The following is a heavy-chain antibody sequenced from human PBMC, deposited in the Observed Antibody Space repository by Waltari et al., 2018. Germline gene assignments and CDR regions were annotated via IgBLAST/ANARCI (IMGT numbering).Heavy chain of an antibody. V-gene: IGHV3-74*01. D-gene: IGHD2-2*01. CDR3: TRTRYCSTTSCQVDWFDP. CDR2: INGDGGST. Sequence: QLVESGGGSVQPGGSLRLSCAASGFTFSNSWMHWVRQAPGKGLVWVSRINGDGGSTSYADSVKGRFTISRDNANNRLHLQMNSLRAEDTAVYYCTRTRYCSTTSCQVDWFDPWGQGTLVTVSS. CDR1: GFTFSNSW. J-gene: IGHJ5*02.